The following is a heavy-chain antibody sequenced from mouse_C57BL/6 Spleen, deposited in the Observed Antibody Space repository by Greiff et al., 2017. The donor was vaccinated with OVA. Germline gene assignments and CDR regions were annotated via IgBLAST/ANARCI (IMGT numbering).Heavy chain of an antibody. Sequence: QVQLQQPGAELVKPGASVKLSCKASGYTFTSYWMHWVKQRPGQGLEWIGMIHPNSGSTNYNEKFKSKATLTVDKSSSTAYMQLSSLTSEDSAVYYCARKGGYSNGDRYFDVWGTGTTVTVAS. D-gene: IGHD2-5*01. V-gene: IGHV1-64*01. J-gene: IGHJ1*03. CDR3: ARKGGYSNGDRYFDV. CDR2: IHPNSGST. CDR1: GYTFTSYW.